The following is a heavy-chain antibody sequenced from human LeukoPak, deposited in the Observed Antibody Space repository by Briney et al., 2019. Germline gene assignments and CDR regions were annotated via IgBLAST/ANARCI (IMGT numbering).Heavy chain of an antibody. J-gene: IGHJ4*02. V-gene: IGHV3-74*01. Sequence: GGSLRLSCAASGFTFSSHWMHWVRQAPGKALVWVSRISTDGSITGYADSVKGRFTISRDNARNTLYLQMNSLRAEDTAVYYCARAMSTWGQGTLVTVSS. CDR1: GFTFSSHW. D-gene: IGHD1-1*01. CDR3: ARAMST. CDR2: ISTDGSIT.